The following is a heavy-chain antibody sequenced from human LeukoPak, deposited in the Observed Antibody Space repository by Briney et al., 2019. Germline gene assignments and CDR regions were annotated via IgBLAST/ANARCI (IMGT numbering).Heavy chain of an antibody. D-gene: IGHD3-22*01. CDR1: GGSISSYY. Sequence: SETLSLTCTVSGGSISSYYWNWIRQPAGKGLEWIGRIYTTGSTDYNPSLKSRVTMSLDMSKNQFSLRLTSVTAGDTAVYYCARMMYFDSTGYYKDPYYFQYWGQGSLVTVSS. CDR2: IYTTGST. V-gene: IGHV4-4*07. J-gene: IGHJ4*02. CDR3: ARMMYFDSTGYYKDPYYFQY.